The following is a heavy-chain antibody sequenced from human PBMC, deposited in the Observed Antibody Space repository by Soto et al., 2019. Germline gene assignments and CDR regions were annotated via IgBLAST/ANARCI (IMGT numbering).Heavy chain of an antibody. J-gene: IGHJ4*02. V-gene: IGHV1-46*01. CDR3: ARDGALSYRILFDY. Sequence: ASVKVSCEGFGYTFPSFYMDLVRQAPGQGLEWMGIINPSGGSTSYEQKFQGRVTMTRDTSTSTVYMELSSLRSEDTAVYYCARDGALSYRILFDYWGQGTLVTVSS. CDR1: GYTFPSFY. CDR2: INPSGGST. D-gene: IGHD5-18*01.